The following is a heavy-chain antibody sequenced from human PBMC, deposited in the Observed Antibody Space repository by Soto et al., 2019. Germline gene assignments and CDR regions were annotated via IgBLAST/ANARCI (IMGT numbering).Heavy chain of an antibody. Sequence: QVPLPESGPGLVKPSGTLSLTCTVSGVSMSSKNWCSWVRQSPGKGLEWLGEVYYSGTTNYNPSLKSRVTMPIDKSLNRVSLKLSSVTAADTAIYYCARGNRESFAIDYWGRGTLVPVSS. CDR1: GVSMSSKNW. V-gene: IGHV4-4*02. D-gene: IGHD1-26*01. CDR3: ARGNRESFAIDY. CDR2: VYYSGTT. J-gene: IGHJ4*02.